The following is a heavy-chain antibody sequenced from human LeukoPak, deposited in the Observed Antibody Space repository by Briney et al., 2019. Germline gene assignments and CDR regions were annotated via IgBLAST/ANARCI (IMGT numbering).Heavy chain of an antibody. CDR3: ARVGWNDENAFDI. D-gene: IGHD1-1*01. CDR1: GGSISSGSYY. Sequence: PSETLSLTCTVSGGSISSGSYYWSWIRQPAGKELEWIGRIYTSGSTNYNPSLKSRVTISVDTSKNQFSLKLSSVTAADTAVYYCARVGWNDENAFDIWGQGTMVTVSS. CDR2: IYTSGST. V-gene: IGHV4-61*02. J-gene: IGHJ3*02.